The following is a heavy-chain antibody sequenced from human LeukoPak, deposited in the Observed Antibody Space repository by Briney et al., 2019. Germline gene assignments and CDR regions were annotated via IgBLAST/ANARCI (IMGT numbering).Heavy chain of an antibody. CDR1: GASITTYY. CDR3: AREYSTSSEGDYFDY. D-gene: IGHD6-6*01. V-gene: IGHV4-59*01. CDR2: IYHSGST. J-gene: IGHJ4*02. Sequence: PSETLSLTCTVDGASITTYYWTWIRQPPGKGLEWIGYIYHSGSTNYNPSLKSRVTTSLDTSRNQFSLRLSSVTAADTAVYFCAREYSTSSEGDYFDYWGQGSLVTVSS.